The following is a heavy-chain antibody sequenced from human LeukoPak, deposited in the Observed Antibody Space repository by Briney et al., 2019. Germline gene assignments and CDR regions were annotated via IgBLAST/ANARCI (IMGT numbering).Heavy chain of an antibody. CDR3: ARRRSDPGAFDI. J-gene: IGHJ3*02. V-gene: IGHV4-39*01. Sequence: KSSETLSLTCSVSGGSVTNTSGYYWAWIRQSPGKRLEWIGSFYYRGNTYYNLSLKSRLTTSVDTSKNQFSLKMSSVTATDTAIYYCARRRSDPGAFDIWGQGTQVTVSS. CDR1: GGSVTNTSGYY. D-gene: IGHD2-21*02. CDR2: FYYRGNT.